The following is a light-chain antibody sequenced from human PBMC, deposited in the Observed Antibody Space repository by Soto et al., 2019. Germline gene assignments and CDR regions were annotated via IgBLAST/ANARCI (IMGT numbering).Light chain of an antibody. Sequence: EIVLTQFPGALSLSPGERVTLSCRASQTVSNTYLAWYQQKSGQAPKFLIYGASNRATAIPDRFSGSGSGTDFTLNISRLEPEEFAVYYCQQYGALPPTFGGGTKVEIK. CDR1: QTVSNTY. CDR3: QQYGALPPT. CDR2: GAS. J-gene: IGKJ4*01. V-gene: IGKV3-20*01.